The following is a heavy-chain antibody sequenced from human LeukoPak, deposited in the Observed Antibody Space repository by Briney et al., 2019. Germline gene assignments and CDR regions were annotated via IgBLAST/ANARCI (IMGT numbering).Heavy chain of an antibody. V-gene: IGHV1-69*06. CDR1: GGTFSSYA. CDR3: ASIRGGYSSSPLAY. J-gene: IGHJ4*02. CDR2: IIPIFGTA. D-gene: IGHD6-13*01. Sequence: SVKVSCKASGGTFSSYAISWVRQAPGQGLEWMGGIIPIFGTANYAQKFQGRVTITADKSTSTAYMELSSLRSEDTAVYYCASIRGGYSSSPLAYWGQGTLVTVSS.